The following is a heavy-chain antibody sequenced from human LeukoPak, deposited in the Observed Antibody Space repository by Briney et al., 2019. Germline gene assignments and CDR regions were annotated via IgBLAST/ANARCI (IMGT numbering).Heavy chain of an antibody. V-gene: IGHV4-39*07. CDR1: GGSISSSNYY. CDR2: IYYSGST. D-gene: IGHD3-22*01. Sequence: SETLSLTCTVSGGSISSSNYYWGWIRQPPGKGLEWLGSIYYSGSTFYNPSLKSRVTISADTSKNQFSLILSSVTAADTAVCYCARGKRRDSGGYYYDDAFDIWGQGTTVTVSS. CDR3: ARGKRRDSGGYYYDDAFDI. J-gene: IGHJ3*02.